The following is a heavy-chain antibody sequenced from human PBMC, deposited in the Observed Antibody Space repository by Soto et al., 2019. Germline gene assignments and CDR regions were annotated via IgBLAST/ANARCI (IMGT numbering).Heavy chain of an antibody. CDR2: ISPYTGNT. Sequence: QVQLEQSGHEVKKPGASVKVSCKASGYIFVNYGIAWVRQAPGQGLEWMGWISPYTGNTHSATKIQGRLTMTTDTSTSTASMDLGSLTSDDTAVYYCVMVDNYVTPTPQDVWGQGTTVTVSS. D-gene: IGHD3-16*01. J-gene: IGHJ6*02. CDR1: GYIFVNYG. V-gene: IGHV1-18*01. CDR3: VMVDNYVTPTPQDV.